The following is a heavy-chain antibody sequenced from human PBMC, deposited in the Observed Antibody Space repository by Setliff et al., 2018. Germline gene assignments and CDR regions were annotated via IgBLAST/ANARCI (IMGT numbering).Heavy chain of an antibody. CDR1: GGSISSGGYY. D-gene: IGHD3-10*01. V-gene: IGHV4-31*03. CDR3: ASELYYYGSGSWTFDP. J-gene: IGHJ5*02. CDR2: IYYSGST. Sequence: SETLSLTCTVSGGSISSGGYYWSWIRQHPGKGLEWIGYIYYSGSTYYNPSLKSRVTISVDTSKNLFSLKLSSVTAADTAVYYCASELYYYGSGSWTFDPWGQGTLVTVSS.